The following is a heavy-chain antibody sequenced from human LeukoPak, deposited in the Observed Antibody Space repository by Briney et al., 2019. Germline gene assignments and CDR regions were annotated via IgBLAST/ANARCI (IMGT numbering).Heavy chain of an antibody. D-gene: IGHD4-17*01. Sequence: SETLSLTCAVYGGSFSGYYWSWIRQPPGKGLEWIGEINHSRSTNYNPSLKSRVTISVDTSKNQFSLKLSSVTAADTAVYYCASLMTTVTTSGDYWGQGTLVTVSS. CDR2: INHSRST. V-gene: IGHV4-34*01. J-gene: IGHJ4*02. CDR3: ASLMTTVTTSGDY. CDR1: GGSFSGYY.